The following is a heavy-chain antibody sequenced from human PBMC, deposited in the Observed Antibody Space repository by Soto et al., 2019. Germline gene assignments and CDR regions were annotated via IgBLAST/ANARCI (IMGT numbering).Heavy chain of an antibody. CDR1: GYTFTSYG. Sequence: SVKVSCKASGYTFTSYGISWVRQAPGQGLEWMGGIIPIFGTANYAQKFQGRVTITADESTSTAYMELSSLRSEDTAVYYCARVNIVGATTISASFDPWGQGTLVTVSS. D-gene: IGHD1-26*01. J-gene: IGHJ5*02. CDR2: IIPIFGTA. V-gene: IGHV1-69*13. CDR3: ARVNIVGATTISASFDP.